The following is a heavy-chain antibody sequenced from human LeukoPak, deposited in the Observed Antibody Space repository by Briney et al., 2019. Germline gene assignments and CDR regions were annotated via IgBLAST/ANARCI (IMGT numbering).Heavy chain of an antibody. J-gene: IGHJ4*02. CDR1: GYTFTSYY. V-gene: IGHV1-46*01. Sequence: GASVKVSCKASGYTFTSYYMHWVRQAPGQGLECMGIINPSGGSTSYAQKFQGRVTMTRDTSTSTVYMELSSLRSEDTAVYYCARDRTDYYDSSGNHDYWGQGTLVTVSS. CDR3: ARDRTDYYDSSGNHDY. D-gene: IGHD3-22*01. CDR2: INPSGGST.